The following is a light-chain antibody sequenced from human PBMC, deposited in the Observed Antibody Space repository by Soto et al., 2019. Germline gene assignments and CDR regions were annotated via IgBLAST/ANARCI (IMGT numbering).Light chain of an antibody. CDR1: SSDVGGYNS. J-gene: IGLJ2*01. V-gene: IGLV2-11*01. CDR3: CSYAATYTLV. CDR2: DVT. Sequence: QSALAQPRSVSGSPGQSVTISYSGTSSDVGGYNSVSWYQQFPGKAPKLMIYDVTKRPSGVPDRFSGSKSGNTASLTISGLQAEDEADYYCCSYAATYTLVFGGGTKLTVL.